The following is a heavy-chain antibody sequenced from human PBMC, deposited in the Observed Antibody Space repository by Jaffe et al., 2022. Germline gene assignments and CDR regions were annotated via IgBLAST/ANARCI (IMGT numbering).Heavy chain of an antibody. CDR1: GFTFRKHF. D-gene: IGHD3-10*01. Sequence: EAQLVESGGGLVHPGGSLRLSCTASGFTFRKHFMDWVRQSPGKGLEWVGRITRDRDGFTTYYAASVTGRFIISRDDSTNSLYLQMNGLRTDDTAVYYCTRVALGIYGEYENWGPGTLVVVSS. CDR3: TRVALGIYGEYEN. J-gene: IGHJ1*01. CDR2: ITRDRDGFTT. V-gene: IGHV3-72*01.